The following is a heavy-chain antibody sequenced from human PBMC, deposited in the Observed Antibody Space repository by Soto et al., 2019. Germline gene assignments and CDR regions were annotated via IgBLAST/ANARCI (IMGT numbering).Heavy chain of an antibody. D-gene: IGHD3-3*01. CDR2: VYYSGST. Sequence: TLSLTCTVSGGSISSGGYYWSWIRQHPGKGLVWIGYVYYSGSTCYNPYLKSRVTISVDTSKNQFSRKLSSVTAADTAVYYCARDHGPSHYDFWSGNVGAYYYYGMDVWGQGTTVTVSS. CDR3: ARDHGPSHYDFWSGNVGAYYYYGMDV. CDR1: GGSISSGGYY. V-gene: IGHV4-31*03. J-gene: IGHJ6*02.